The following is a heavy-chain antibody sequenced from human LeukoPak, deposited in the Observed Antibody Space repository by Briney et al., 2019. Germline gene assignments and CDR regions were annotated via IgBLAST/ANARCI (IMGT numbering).Heavy chain of an antibody. CDR1: GYTFTSYG. CDR2: ISAYNGNT. Sequence: GASVKVSCKASGYTFTSYGISWVRQAPGQGLEWMGWISAYNGNTNYAQKLQGRVTMTRDTSISTAYMDLSRLRSDDTALYYCAKDFWSGYYTGGPLGYWGQGTLVTVSS. J-gene: IGHJ4*02. D-gene: IGHD3-3*01. V-gene: IGHV1-18*01. CDR3: AKDFWSGYYTGGPLGY.